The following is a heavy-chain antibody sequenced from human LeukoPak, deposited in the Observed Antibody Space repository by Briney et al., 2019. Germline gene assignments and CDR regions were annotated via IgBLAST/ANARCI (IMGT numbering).Heavy chain of an antibody. V-gene: IGHV3-30*02. Sequence: GGSLRLSCAASGFTFSSYGMRWVRQAPGKGLEWVAFIRYGGSNKYYADSLKGRFTISRDNFKNTLYLQMNSPGAQATALYYCARELSREGLAFDSWGQGTMVTVSS. CDR1: GFTFSSYG. J-gene: IGHJ3*02. CDR3: ARELSREGLAFDS. CDR2: IRYGGSNK. D-gene: IGHD3-10*01.